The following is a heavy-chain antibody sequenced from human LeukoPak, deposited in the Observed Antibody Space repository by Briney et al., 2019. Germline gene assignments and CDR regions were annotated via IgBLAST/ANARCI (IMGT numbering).Heavy chain of an antibody. D-gene: IGHD4-17*01. J-gene: IGHJ4*02. CDR2: ISYDGSNK. CDR3: ASPRRYGDPWYFDY. V-gene: IGHV3-30-3*01. CDR1: GFTFSSYA. Sequence: GRSLRLSCAASGFTFSSYAMHWVRQAPGKGLEWVAVISYDGSNKYYADSVKGRFTISRDNSKNTLYLQMNSLRAEDTAAYYCASPRRYGDPWYFDYWGQGTLVTVSS.